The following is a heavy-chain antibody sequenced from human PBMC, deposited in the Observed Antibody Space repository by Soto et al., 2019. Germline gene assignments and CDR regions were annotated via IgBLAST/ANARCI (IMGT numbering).Heavy chain of an antibody. CDR2: IKQDGSEK. V-gene: IGHV3-7*01. D-gene: IGHD4-17*01. CDR3: ARDSAPHGDFSYFDY. J-gene: IGHJ4*02. CDR1: GFTFSSYW. Sequence: GGSLRLSCAASGFTFSSYWMSWVRQAPGKGLEWVANIKQDGSEKYYVDSVKGRFTISRDNAKNSLYLQMNSLRAEDTAVYYCARDSAPHGDFSYFDYWGQGTLVTVSS.